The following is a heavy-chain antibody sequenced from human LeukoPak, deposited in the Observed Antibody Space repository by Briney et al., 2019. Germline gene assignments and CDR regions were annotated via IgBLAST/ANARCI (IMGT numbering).Heavy chain of an antibody. J-gene: IGHJ6*02. Sequence: GRSLRLSCAASGFTSSSYAMHWVRQAPGKGLEWVAVISYDGSNKYYADSVKGRSTISRDNSKNTLYLQMNSLRAEDTAVYYCARTGDTAMVKWFYGMDVWGQGTTVTVSS. CDR2: ISYDGSNK. D-gene: IGHD5-18*01. CDR1: GFTSSSYA. CDR3: ARTGDTAMVKWFYGMDV. V-gene: IGHV3-30-3*01.